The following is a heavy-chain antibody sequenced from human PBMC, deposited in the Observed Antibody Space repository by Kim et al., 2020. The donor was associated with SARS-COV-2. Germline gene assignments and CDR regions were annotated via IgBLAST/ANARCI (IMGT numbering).Heavy chain of an antibody. V-gene: IGHV3-21*01. J-gene: IGHJ6*02. CDR3: ARDQPWFGTYYYGMDV. D-gene: IGHD3-10*01. Sequence: SVKGRFTISRDNAKNSLYLQMNSLRAEDTAVYYCARDQPWFGTYYYGMDVWGQGTTVTVSS.